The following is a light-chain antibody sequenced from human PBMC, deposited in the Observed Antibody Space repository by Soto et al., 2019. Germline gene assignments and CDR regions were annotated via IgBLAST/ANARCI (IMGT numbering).Light chain of an antibody. Sequence: EIVMTQSPATLSVSPGEGATLSCRASQSVGSNLAWYQQKPGQAPRLLIYGASSRPTGIPARFSGSESGTEFTLTISSLQSEDFAVYYCQQYNNWPLPFVPGTKVDIK. CDR3: QQYNNWPLP. V-gene: IGKV3-15*01. J-gene: IGKJ3*01. CDR1: QSVGSN. CDR2: GAS.